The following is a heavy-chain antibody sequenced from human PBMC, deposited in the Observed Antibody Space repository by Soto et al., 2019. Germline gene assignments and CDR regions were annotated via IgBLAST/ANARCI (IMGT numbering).Heavy chain of an antibody. D-gene: IGHD3-10*01. CDR1: GGPASSASDD. CDR3: ARGDDSFFYYGSAA. J-gene: IGHJ5*01. CDR2: IYYSGST. Sequence: TLSVTRPDSGGPASSASDDWSWIRQPPGKGLEWIGYIYYSGSTNYNPSLKSRVTISVDTSKNQFSLKLSSVTAADTAVYYCARGDDSFFYYGSAAWG. V-gene: IGHV4-61*01.